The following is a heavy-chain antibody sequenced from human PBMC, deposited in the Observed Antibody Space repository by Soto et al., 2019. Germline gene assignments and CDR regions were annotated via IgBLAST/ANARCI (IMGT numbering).Heavy chain of an antibody. D-gene: IGHD3-3*01. V-gene: IGHV3-23*01. CDR3: AKGLPERRSAYYRYNWFDP. Sequence: EVQLLESGGGSVQPGKSLRLSCAASGFTFSSYAMSWVRQAPGKGLEWVSVISGSGGSTYYADSVKGRFTISRDNSKNTLYLQMNNLRAEDTAVFYCAKGLPERRSAYYRYNWFDPWGQGTLVIVSS. CDR2: ISGSGGST. CDR1: GFTFSSYA. J-gene: IGHJ5*02.